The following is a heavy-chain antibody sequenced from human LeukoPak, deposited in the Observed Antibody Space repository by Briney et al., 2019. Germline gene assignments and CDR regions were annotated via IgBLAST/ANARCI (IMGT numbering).Heavy chain of an antibody. V-gene: IGHV3-23*01. D-gene: IGHD3-10*01. J-gene: IGHJ4*02. CDR2: ISGSGGST. CDR1: GFTFSSYA. Sequence: GGALRVSCAASGFTFSSYAMSWVRQAPGKGLEWVSAISGSGGSTYYADSVKGRFTISRDNSKNTLYLQMNSLRAEDTAVYYCAKLNDFWSGGPYYYGSGSYYKEGYYFDYWGQGTLVTVSS. CDR3: AKLNDFWSGGPYYYGSGSYYKEGYYFDY.